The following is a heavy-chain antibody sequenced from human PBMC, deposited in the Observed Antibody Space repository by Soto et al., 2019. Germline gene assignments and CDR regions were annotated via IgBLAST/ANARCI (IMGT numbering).Heavy chain of an antibody. J-gene: IGHJ6*02. CDR2: ISYDGSNK. CDR3: AKEATGFWTLYGMDV. D-gene: IGHD3-3*01. Sequence: QVQLVESGGGVVQPGRSLRLSCAASGFTFSSYGMHWVRQAPGKGLEWVAVISYDGSNKYYADSVKGRFTISRDNSKNTLYLQMNSLRAEDTAVYYCAKEATGFWTLYGMDVWGQGTTVTVS. V-gene: IGHV3-30*18. CDR1: GFTFSSYG.